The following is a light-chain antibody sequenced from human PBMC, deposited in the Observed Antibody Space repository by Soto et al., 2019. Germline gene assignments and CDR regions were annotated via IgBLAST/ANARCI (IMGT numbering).Light chain of an antibody. CDR2: DTS. V-gene: IGKV3-20*01. CDR1: QTISSTY. J-gene: IGKJ2*01. Sequence: EIVLTQSPGTLSLSPGERATLSCRASQTISSTYLAWYQHKLGQAPRLLIYDTSSRALGIPDRFSGRGSGTVFTLTISRLEPEDFAVYYCQQYGSSPETFGQGTKLEIK. CDR3: QQYGSSPET.